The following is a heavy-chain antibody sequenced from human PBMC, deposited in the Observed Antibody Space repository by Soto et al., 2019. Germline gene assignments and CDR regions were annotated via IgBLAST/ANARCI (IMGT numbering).Heavy chain of an antibody. CDR2: LIPIFGTA. V-gene: IGHV1-69*13. CDR3: ARGYNLYYFDY. CDR1: GGTFSSYA. D-gene: IGHD1-20*01. Sequence: GASVKVSCKASGGTFSSYAISWVRQAPGQGLEWMGGLIPIFGTANYAQKFQGRVTITADESTSTAYMELSSLRSEDTAVYYCARGYNLYYFDYWGQGTLVTVSS. J-gene: IGHJ4*02.